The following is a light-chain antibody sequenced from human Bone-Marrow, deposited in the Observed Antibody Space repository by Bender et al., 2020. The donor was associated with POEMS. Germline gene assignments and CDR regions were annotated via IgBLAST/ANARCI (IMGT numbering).Light chain of an antibody. J-gene: IGLJ2*01. Sequence: SYEMTQPPSVSVSPGQTATISCSGDKLGDKSVSWYQQRPDQSPVLVMFEDTKRPSGTPERFSGSNSGKTATLTISGTQPMDEAEYYCQAWERSTAHVAFGGGTKLTVL. CDR2: EDT. CDR1: KLGDKS. CDR3: QAWERSTAHVA. V-gene: IGLV3-1*01.